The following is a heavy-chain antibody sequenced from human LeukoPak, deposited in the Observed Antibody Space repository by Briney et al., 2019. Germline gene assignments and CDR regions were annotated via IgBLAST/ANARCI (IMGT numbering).Heavy chain of an antibody. CDR1: GFTFSDYY. J-gene: IGHJ4*02. V-gene: IGHV3-11*04. CDR3: AGPKTGWSTTPFDY. Sequence: GGSLRLSCAASGFTFSDYYMSWIRQAPGKGLGWVSYISSSGSTIYYADSVKGRFTISRDNAKNSLYLQMNSLRAEDTAVYYCAGPKTGWSTTPFDYWGQGTLVTVSS. D-gene: IGHD2-15*01. CDR2: ISSSGSTI.